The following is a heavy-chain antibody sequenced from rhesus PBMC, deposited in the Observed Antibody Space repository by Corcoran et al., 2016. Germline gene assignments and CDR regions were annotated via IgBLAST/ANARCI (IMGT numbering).Heavy chain of an antibody. CDR2: INCNGGST. D-gene: IGHD3-16*01. Sequence: QEQLQESGTGLVKPSETLTLTCAASGGSFRSNRWTWSRTPPGKGLEWSGEINCNGGSTNYNPSLTSRFTFSKYASKYHFSLKLSSVTAADTAVYYCASQFFYSGNYYLDYWGQVVLVTVSS. CDR1: GGSFRSNR. CDR3: ASQFFYSGNYYLDY. J-gene: IGHJ4*01. V-gene: IGHV4-80*01.